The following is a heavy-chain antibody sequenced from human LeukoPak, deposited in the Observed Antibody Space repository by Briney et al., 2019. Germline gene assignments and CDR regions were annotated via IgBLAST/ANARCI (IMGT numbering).Heavy chain of an antibody. CDR2: ISSSGSTV. J-gene: IGHJ4*02. Sequence: GGSLRLSCTAYGFTFSTYEMNWVRQAPGKGLEWVSYISSSGSTVYYADSVKGRFTISRDSAKNSLYLQMNSLRAEDTAVYYCAGGMTTGTVDSWGQGTLVTVSS. D-gene: IGHD4-11*01. CDR1: GFTFSTYE. CDR3: AGGMTTGTVDS. V-gene: IGHV3-48*03.